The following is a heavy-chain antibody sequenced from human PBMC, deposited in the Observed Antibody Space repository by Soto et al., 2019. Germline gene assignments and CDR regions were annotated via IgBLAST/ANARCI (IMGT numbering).Heavy chain of an antibody. D-gene: IGHD1-26*01. CDR3: ARADRGAFDL. Sequence: EVQLLESGGGLVQPGESLRLSCAASGFAVSYYCMYWVRQAPGMGLVWVSRIHSDGSSTTYADSVKGRFTISRDNARNTLYLQMNSLRAEDTAVYYCARADRGAFDLWGQGTVLTVSS. J-gene: IGHJ3*01. CDR2: IHSDGSST. CDR1: GFAVSYYC. V-gene: IGHV3-74*01.